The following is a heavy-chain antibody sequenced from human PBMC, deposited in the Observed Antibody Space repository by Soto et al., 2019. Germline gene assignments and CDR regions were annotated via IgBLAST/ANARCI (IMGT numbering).Heavy chain of an antibody. CDR2: ISSSSTYI. CDR1: GFTFSSAE. D-gene: IGHD3-10*01. J-gene: IGHJ4*02. V-gene: IGHV3-21*01. Sequence: RGSLRLSCAASGFTFSSAEMNWVRQAPGKGLEWVSSISSSSTYIYYADSVKGRFTISRDNAKNSVYLQMNSLRAEDTAVHYCARGAFREVFLIVVLACWAQGTLATVSA. CDR3: ARGAFREVFLIVVLAC.